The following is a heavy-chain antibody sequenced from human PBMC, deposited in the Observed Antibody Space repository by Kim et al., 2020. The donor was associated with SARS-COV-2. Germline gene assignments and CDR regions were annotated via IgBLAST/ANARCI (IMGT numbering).Heavy chain of an antibody. V-gene: IGHV1-3*01. D-gene: IGHD2-15*01. CDR1: GYTFTSYA. CDR2: INAGNGNT. Sequence: ASVKVSCKASGYTFTSYAMHWVRQAPGQRLEWMGWINAGNGNTKYSQKFQGRVTITRDTSASTAYMELSSLRSEDTAVYYCASQNGALYCSGGSCYGGPYYYYGMDVWGQGTTVTVSS. CDR3: ASQNGALYCSGGSCYGGPYYYYGMDV. J-gene: IGHJ6*02.